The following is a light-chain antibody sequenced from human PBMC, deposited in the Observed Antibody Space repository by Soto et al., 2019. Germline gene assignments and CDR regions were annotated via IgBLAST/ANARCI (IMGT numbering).Light chain of an antibody. J-gene: IGKJ1*01. Sequence: DIQMTQSPSTLSGSVGYRVTITCRASQTISSWLSWYQQKPGKAPKLLIYKASTLKSGVPSRFSGSGSGTEFTLTISSLQPDDFATYYCQHYNSYWTFGQGTKVDI. CDR1: QTISSW. CDR3: QHYNSYWT. V-gene: IGKV1-5*03. CDR2: KAS.